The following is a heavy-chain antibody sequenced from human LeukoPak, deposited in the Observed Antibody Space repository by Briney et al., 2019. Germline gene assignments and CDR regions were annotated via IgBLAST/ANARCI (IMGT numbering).Heavy chain of an antibody. CDR2: IKQDGSEK. CDR1: GFTFSSYW. CDR3: ARDKWSPDYGDYIDAFDI. V-gene: IGHV3-7*01. D-gene: IGHD4-17*01. Sequence: GGSLRLSCAASGFTFSSYWMSWVRQAPGKGLEWVANIKQDGSEKYYVDSVKGRFTISRDNAKNSLYLQMNSLRAEDTAVYYCARDKWSPDYGDYIDAFDIWGQGTMVTVSS. J-gene: IGHJ3*02.